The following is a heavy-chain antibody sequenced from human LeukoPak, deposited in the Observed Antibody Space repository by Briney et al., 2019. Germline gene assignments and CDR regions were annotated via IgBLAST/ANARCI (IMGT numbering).Heavy chain of an antibody. CDR2: ISGSGGGT. J-gene: IGHJ4*02. Sequence: GASLRLSCVVSGFTFSSHAMNWVRQAPGKGLEWVSSISGSGGGTYYADSVKGRFTISRDNSKNTLYLQMNSLRAEDTAVYYCATYSSGWFNFDYWGQGTLVTVSS. CDR1: GFTFSSHA. D-gene: IGHD6-19*01. CDR3: ATYSSGWFNFDY. V-gene: IGHV3-23*01.